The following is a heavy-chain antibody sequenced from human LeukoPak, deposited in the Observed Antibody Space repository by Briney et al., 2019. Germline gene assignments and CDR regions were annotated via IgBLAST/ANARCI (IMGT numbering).Heavy chain of an antibody. CDR1: GGSISSSSYY. J-gene: IGHJ5*02. Sequence: SETLSLTCTVSGGSISSSSYYWGWIRQPPGKGLEWIGSIYYSGSTYYNPSLKSRVTISVDTSKNQFSLKLSSVTAADTAVYYCARGGATPAHWFDPWGQGTLVTVSS. V-gene: IGHV4-39*07. D-gene: IGHD1-26*01. CDR2: IYYSGST. CDR3: ARGGATPAHWFDP.